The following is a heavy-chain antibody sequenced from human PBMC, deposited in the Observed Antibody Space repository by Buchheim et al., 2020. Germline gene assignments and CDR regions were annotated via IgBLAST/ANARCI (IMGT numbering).Heavy chain of an antibody. Sequence: QVQLQESGPGLVKPSETLSLTCTVSGGSISSYYWSWIRQPPGKGLEWIGYIYYSGSTNYNPSLKSRVTISVDTSNNQFSLKLSSVTAADTAVYYCASSTYYDFWSGYLGYYYYGMDVWGQGTT. D-gene: IGHD3-3*01. V-gene: IGHV4-59*08. CDR2: IYYSGST. CDR3: ASSTYYDFWSGYLGYYYYGMDV. CDR1: GGSISSYY. J-gene: IGHJ6*02.